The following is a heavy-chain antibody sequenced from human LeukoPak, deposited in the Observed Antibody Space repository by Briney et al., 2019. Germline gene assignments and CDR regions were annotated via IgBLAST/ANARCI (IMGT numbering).Heavy chain of an antibody. CDR2: INPNSGGT. D-gene: IGHD6-13*01. V-gene: IGHV1-2*02. CDR1: GYTFTGYY. CDR3: GYSSSWYVGWFDP. J-gene: IGHJ5*02. Sequence: ASVKVSCKASGYTFTGYYMHWVRQAPGQGLEWMGWINPNSGGTNYSQKFQGRVTITRDTSASTAYMELSSLRSEDTAVYYCGYSSSWYVGWFDPWGQGTLVTVSS.